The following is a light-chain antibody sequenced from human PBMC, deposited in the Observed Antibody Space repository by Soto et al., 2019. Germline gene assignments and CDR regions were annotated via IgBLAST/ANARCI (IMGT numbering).Light chain of an antibody. CDR1: QGVSSSY. Sequence: EIVLTQSPGTLSLSPGDRATLSCRASQGVSSSYLAWYQQKPAQPPRLLIYGASSRATGIPDRFSGSGPGTDFTRTITRREHEDFAVHYCQHYRTSFGGGTKVEIK. V-gene: IGKV3-20*01. J-gene: IGKJ4*01. CDR2: GAS. CDR3: QHYRTS.